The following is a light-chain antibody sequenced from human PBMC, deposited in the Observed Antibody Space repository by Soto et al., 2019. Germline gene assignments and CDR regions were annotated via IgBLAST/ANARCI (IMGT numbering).Light chain of an antibody. V-gene: IGKV4-1*01. CDR1: QSVLYSSNNKNY. J-gene: IGKJ1*01. Sequence: EIVMTQSPDSLAVSLGERATINCKSSQSVLYSSNNKNYLSWYQQKPGQPPKLLIYWASTRESGVPDRFSGSGSGTDFTLTINSLQAEDVAVYYCQQYYTTPWTFGQGTKVEIK. CDR3: QQYYTTPWT. CDR2: WAS.